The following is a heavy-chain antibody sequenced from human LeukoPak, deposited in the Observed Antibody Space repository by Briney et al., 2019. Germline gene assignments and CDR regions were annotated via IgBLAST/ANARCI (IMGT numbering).Heavy chain of an antibody. D-gene: IGHD4-11*01. CDR2: INHSGST. CDR1: GGSFSGYY. V-gene: IGHV4-34*01. J-gene: IGHJ5*02. CDR3: ARALDYSNYGWFDP. Sequence: PSETLSLTCAVYGGSFSGYYWSWIRQPPGKGLEWIGEINHSGSTNYNPSLTSRVTMSVDTSKNQFSLNLSSVTAADTAVYYCARALDYSNYGWFDPWGQGTLVTVSS.